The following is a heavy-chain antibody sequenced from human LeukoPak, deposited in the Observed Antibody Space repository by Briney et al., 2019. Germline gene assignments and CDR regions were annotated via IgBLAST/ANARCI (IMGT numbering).Heavy chain of an antibody. V-gene: IGHV4-4*07. CDR2: IYTSGST. CDR3: ARHVIVVVPAAILAPYYYYYMDV. J-gene: IGHJ6*03. D-gene: IGHD2-2*02. Sequence: SETLSLTCTVSGGSIRSYYWSWIRQPAGKGLEWIGRIYTSGSTNYNPSLKSRVTMSVDTSKNQFSLKLSSVTAADTAVYYCARHVIVVVPAAILAPYYYYYMDVWGKGTTVTVSS. CDR1: GGSIRSYY.